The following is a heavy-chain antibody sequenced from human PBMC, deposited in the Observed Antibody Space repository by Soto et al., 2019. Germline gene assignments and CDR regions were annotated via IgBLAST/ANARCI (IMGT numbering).Heavy chain of an antibody. CDR2: ISHRGNT. Sequence: QVQLQESGPGLVKPSQTLSLTCAVSGDSISSYYYNKGYYYWSWIRQHPGRGLEWIGYISHRGNTYYSPSLKSRVTMSVDTSNNQFSLSLTSVTAADTAIYYCARDGGYGLVDYWGQGTLVTVSS. D-gene: IGHD5-18*01. CDR3: ARDGGYGLVDY. V-gene: IGHV4-31*11. CDR1: GDSISSYYYNKGYYY. J-gene: IGHJ4*02.